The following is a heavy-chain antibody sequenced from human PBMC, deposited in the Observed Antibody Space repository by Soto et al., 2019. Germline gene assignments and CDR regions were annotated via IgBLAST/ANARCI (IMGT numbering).Heavy chain of an antibody. V-gene: IGHV1-46*01. J-gene: IGHJ5*02. CDR2: INPSGGST. Sequence: ASVKVSCTASGYTFTSYYMHWVRQAPGQGLEWMGIINPSGGSTSYAQKFQGRVTMTRDTSTSTVYMELSSLRSEDTAVYYCARDIGRIAATNWFDPWGQGTLVTVSS. D-gene: IGHD6-6*01. CDR3: ARDIGRIAATNWFDP. CDR1: GYTFTSYY.